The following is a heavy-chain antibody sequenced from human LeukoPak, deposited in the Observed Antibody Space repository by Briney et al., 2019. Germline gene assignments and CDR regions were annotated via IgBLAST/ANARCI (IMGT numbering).Heavy chain of an antibody. CDR3: AIDRPLATVTTVDTYGFDP. CDR2: IYTSGRT. V-gene: IGHV4-4*07. CDR1: GGXISSSY. D-gene: IGHD4-17*01. J-gene: IGHJ5*02. Sequence: PSETLSLTCTVSGGXISSSYWNWIRQPAGKGLEWIGRIYTSGRTNYNTSLKSRVTMSADTSKNQLSLKLSSVTAADTAVYYCAIDRPLATVTTVDTYGFDPWGQGTLVTVSS.